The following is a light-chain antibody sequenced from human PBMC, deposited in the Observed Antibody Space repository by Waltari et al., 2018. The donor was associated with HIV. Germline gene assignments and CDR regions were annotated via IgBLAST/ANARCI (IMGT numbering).Light chain of an antibody. CDR2: SNN. V-gene: IGLV1-44*01. Sequence: QSVLTQPSSASGTPGQRVAISCSGSSSNIESNTVNWYQQLPGTAPKLLVYSNNQRPSGVPDRISGSKSGTSASLAISVLQSEDEADYYCAAWDDSLNGWVFGGGTKLTVL. J-gene: IGLJ3*02. CDR1: SSNIESNT. CDR3: AAWDDSLNGWV.